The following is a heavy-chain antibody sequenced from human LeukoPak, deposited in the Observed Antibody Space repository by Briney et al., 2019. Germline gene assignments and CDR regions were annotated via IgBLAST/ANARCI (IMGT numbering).Heavy chain of an antibody. CDR2: INHSGST. CDR3: ARGFLVIPDDAFDI. D-gene: IGHD3-22*01. Sequence: SETLSLTCAVYGGSFSGYYWSWIRQPPGKGLEWIGEINHSGSTNYNPSLKSRVTISVDTSKNQFSLKLSSVTAADTAVYYCARGFLVIPDDAFDIWGQGTMVNVS. CDR1: GGSFSGYY. V-gene: IGHV4-34*01. J-gene: IGHJ3*02.